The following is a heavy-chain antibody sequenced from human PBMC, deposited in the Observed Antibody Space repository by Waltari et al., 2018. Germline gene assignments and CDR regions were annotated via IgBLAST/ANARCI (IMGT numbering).Heavy chain of an antibody. D-gene: IGHD3-3*01. CDR3: ARYYGNGEGWLDP. CDR1: GGSLSSRSYY. Sequence: QLQLQESGPGLVTPSETLSLTCTVSGGSLSSRSYYWGWIRQPPGKGLESIGYISYSGTTYYNLSLKSRVTMSVDTSRDQYSLSLRSVAAADTAVYYCARYYGNGEGWLDPWGQGTLVTVSS. J-gene: IGHJ5*02. CDR2: ISYSGTT. V-gene: IGHV4-39*07.